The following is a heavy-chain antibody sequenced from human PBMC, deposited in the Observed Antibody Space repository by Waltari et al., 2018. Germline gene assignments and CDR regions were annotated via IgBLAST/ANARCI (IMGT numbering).Heavy chain of an antibody. Sequence: EVQLVESGGGLVQPGGSLRLSCGASGFTFSRYWMSWVRQTPGKGLKWGANINYDGSQKYYVDSVKGRFTISRDNAKNSVYLQMNSLRVEDTAVYYCAKSSGFEYWGQGTLITVSS. J-gene: IGHJ4*02. CDR3: AKSSGFEY. D-gene: IGHD3-22*01. CDR2: INYDGSQK. CDR1: GFTFSRYW. V-gene: IGHV3-7*01.